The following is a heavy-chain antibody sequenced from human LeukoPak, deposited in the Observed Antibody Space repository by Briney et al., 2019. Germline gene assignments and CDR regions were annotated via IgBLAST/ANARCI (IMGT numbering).Heavy chain of an antibody. CDR1: GFTFGTYA. V-gene: IGHV3-23*01. CDR3: AKTSRRDSAYDSPFDY. Sequence: GGSLRLSCAASGFTFGTYAMTWVRQAPGKGLEWVSAVRGSGTDTYYADSVKGRFTISRDNSKNTLYLQMNSLRAEDTAIYYCAKTSRRDSAYDSPFDYWGQGTLVTVSS. J-gene: IGHJ4*02. CDR2: VRGSGTDT. D-gene: IGHD5-12*01.